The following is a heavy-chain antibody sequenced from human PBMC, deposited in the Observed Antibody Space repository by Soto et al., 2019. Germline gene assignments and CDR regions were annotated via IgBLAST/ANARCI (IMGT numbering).Heavy chain of an antibody. D-gene: IGHD5-18*01. CDR1: GFTFSSYA. V-gene: IGHV3-23*01. J-gene: IGHJ6*02. Sequence: PGGSLRLSCAASGFTFSSYAMKWVRQAPGKGLEWVSLIGESGTPTYYADSVKGRFTISRDNSGNTLFLEMYSLRAEDTAVYYCARYISGVRYHGMDVWGHGTTVTVSS. CDR2: IGESGTPT. CDR3: ARYISGVRYHGMDV.